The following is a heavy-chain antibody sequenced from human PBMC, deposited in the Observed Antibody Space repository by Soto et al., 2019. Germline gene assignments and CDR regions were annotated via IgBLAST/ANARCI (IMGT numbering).Heavy chain of an antibody. J-gene: IGHJ6*02. Sequence: QVQLVQSGAEVKKPGASVKVSCKASGYTFTSYGISWVRQAPGQGLEWMGWISAYNGNTNYAQKLQGRVTMTTDTSTSTADMELRSLRSDDTAVYYCARILSPCAGTWDGGGMDGWGQGTTVTVAS. CDR3: ARILSPCAGTWDGGGMDG. V-gene: IGHV1-18*01. CDR1: GYTFTSYG. CDR2: ISAYNGNT. D-gene: IGHD3-10*02.